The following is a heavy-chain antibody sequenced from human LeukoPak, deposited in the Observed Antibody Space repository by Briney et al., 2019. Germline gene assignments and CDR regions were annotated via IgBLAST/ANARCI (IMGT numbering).Heavy chain of an antibody. CDR1: GDSVSSSSVA. CDR2: TYGGSK. CDR3: ARGSNSALDI. Sequence: SQTLSLTCTISGDSVSSSSVAWNWIRQSPSRGLEWLGRTYGGSKDYAVSVKGRITINSDTSKNQFSLQLNSVTPEDTAVYFCARGSNSALDIWGQGTMVTVSS. V-gene: IGHV6-1*01. J-gene: IGHJ3*02. D-gene: IGHD4-11*01.